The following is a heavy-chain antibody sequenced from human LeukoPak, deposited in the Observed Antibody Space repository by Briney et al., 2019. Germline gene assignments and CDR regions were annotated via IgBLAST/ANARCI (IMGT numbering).Heavy chain of an antibody. Sequence: GGSLRLSCAASGFTFSSYAMSWVRQAPGKGLEWVSAISGSGGSTYYADSVKGRFTISRDNAKNSLYLQMSSLRAEDTAVYYCARALHDALDIWGQGTMVTVSS. V-gene: IGHV3-23*01. CDR1: GFTFSSYA. CDR2: ISGSGGST. J-gene: IGHJ3*02. CDR3: ARALHDALDI.